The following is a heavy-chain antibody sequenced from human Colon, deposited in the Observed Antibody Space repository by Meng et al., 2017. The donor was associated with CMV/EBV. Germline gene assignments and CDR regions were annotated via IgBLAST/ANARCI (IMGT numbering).Heavy chain of an antibody. CDR3: ARGGITMARYGLDF. CDR2: ISTDGKYI. V-gene: IGHV3-21*06. J-gene: IGHJ6*02. Sequence: GGSLRLSCTASGFNFKSYSMNWVHQAPGKGLEWVSCISTDGKYIYYADSMKGRFNISRDDAKNSLYLEMNNLRAEDSAVYYCARGGITMARYGLDFWGQGTTVTVSS. CDR1: GFNFKSYS. D-gene: IGHD3-10*01.